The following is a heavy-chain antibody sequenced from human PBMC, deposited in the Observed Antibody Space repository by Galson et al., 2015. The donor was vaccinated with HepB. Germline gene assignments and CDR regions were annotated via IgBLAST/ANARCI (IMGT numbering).Heavy chain of an antibody. D-gene: IGHD3-10*01. CDR2: INQDGSSK. J-gene: IGHJ6*02. Sequence: LRLSCAASGFTFSSHWMNWVRQAPGKGLEWVAHINQDGSSKYYVDSVKGRFTISRDNAKDSVYLQLDSLRAEDTAVYYCARRISLVRGIITKPDYYYGMDVWGQGTTVTVAS. CDR1: GFTFSSHW. CDR3: ARRISLVRGIITKPDYYYGMDV. V-gene: IGHV3-7*03.